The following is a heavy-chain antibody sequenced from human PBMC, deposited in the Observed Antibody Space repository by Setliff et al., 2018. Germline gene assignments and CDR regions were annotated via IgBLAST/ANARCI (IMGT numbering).Heavy chain of an antibody. D-gene: IGHD1-1*01. J-gene: IGHJ4*02. Sequence: PSETLSLTCTVSGASISSGTYYWAWIRQPPGKGLEWIGRIHYRGTTYSNASLASRLTISVDTAENQFSLKLTSVTAADTAVYYCARTGTYRYFDYWGQGTRVTVSS. CDR1: GASISSGTYY. CDR2: IHYRGTT. V-gene: IGHV4-39*01. CDR3: ARTGTYRYFDY.